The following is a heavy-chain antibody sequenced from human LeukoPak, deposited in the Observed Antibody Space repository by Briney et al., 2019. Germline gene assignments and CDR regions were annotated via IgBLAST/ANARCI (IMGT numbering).Heavy chain of an antibody. J-gene: IGHJ6*03. D-gene: IGHD1-14*01. CDR3: AKDPDVGYYYYYMDV. V-gene: IGHV3-23*01. CDR2: ISGSGGST. Sequence: GGSLRLSCAASGFTFSSYAMNWVRQAPGKGLEWVSAISGSGGSTYYADSVKGRFTISRDNSKNTLYLQMNSLRAEDTAVYYCAKDPDVGYYYYYMDVWGKGTTVTVSS. CDR1: GFTFSSYA.